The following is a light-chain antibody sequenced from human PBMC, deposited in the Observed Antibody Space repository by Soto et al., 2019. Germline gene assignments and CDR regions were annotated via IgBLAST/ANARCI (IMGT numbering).Light chain of an antibody. CDR3: QQYNNWPIP. CDR2: GAS. V-gene: IGKV3-15*01. Sequence: EIVMTQSPATLSVSPGERATLSCRASQSVSSNLAWYQQKPGQAPRLLIYGASTRATGIPARFSGSGSGTEFTLTNSRLQSEDFAVYYWQQYNNWPIPFGQGTRLEIK. J-gene: IGKJ5*01. CDR1: QSVSSN.